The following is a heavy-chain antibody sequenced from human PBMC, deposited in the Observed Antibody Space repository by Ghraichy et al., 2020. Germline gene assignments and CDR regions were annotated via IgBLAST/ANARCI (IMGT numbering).Heavy chain of an antibody. CDR1: GGSISSSTFY. D-gene: IGHD6-19*01. CDR3: ARHCPGGSCSGDADNWFDP. Sequence: SQTLSLTCTVSGGSISSSTFYWGWIRQSPGKGLEWIGSINYSGSPYYNPSLKSRATTSVDTSKNKFYLKLNSVTAADTAVYYCARHCPGGSCSGDADNWFDPWGQGTLVTVSS. J-gene: IGHJ5*02. CDR2: INYSGSP. V-gene: IGHV4-39*01.